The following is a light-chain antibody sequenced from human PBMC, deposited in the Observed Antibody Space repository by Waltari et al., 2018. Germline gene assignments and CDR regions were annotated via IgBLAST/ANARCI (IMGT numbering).Light chain of an antibody. Sequence: EIVLTQSPATLSLSPGKRPPPTCRARQSIRSYLAWYQQKPGKAPRLLIYDAPNRATGVPARFIGSGSGTDFTLTISSLESEDFAFYYCQQRNDWPLTFGGGTKVEIK. CDR1: QSIRSY. J-gene: IGKJ4*01. CDR3: QQRNDWPLT. CDR2: DAP. V-gene: IGKV3-11*01.